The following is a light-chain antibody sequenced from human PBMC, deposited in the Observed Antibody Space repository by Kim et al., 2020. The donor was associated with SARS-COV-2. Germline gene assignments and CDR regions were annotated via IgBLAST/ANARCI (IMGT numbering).Light chain of an antibody. V-gene: IGLV4-69*01. J-gene: IGLJ2*01. CDR1: DTPNYNA. CDR2: VNRDGSH. Sequence: SVQLPCPLRDTPNYNAIAWHQHQPERGPHFLLKVNRDGSHYRGDGIPDRFSGSSSESERYLTISNLQSADEADYYCQTWGTPVVFGGGTQLTVL. CDR3: QTWGTPVV.